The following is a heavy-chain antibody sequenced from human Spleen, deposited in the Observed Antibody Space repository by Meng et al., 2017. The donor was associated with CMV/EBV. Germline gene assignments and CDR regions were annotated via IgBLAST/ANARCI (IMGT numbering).Heavy chain of an antibody. J-gene: IGHJ4*02. CDR3: ATGSGYHSY. V-gene: IGHV3-30-3*01. D-gene: IGHD5-12*01. CDR2: ISYDGNNK. Sequence: GESLKISCAASRITFSNFAMHWVRRAPGKGLDWVAVISYDGNNKYYAESVKGRFTISRDNFKNTLYLQMNSLRAEDTAVYYCATGSGYHSYWGQGTLVTVSS. CDR1: RITFSNFA.